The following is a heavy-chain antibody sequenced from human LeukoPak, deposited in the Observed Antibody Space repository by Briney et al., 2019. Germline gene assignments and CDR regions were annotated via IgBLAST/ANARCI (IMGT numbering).Heavy chain of an antibody. D-gene: IGHD6-19*01. V-gene: IGHV3-15*01. CDR2: IKSKTDGGTT. CDR1: GFTFSNPW. Sequence: PGESLRLSCAASGFTFSNPWMSWVRQAPGKGLEWVGRIKSKTDGGTTDYAAPVKGRFTISRDDSKNTLYLQMNSLKTEDTAVYYCTTGSQGVAVGMGFYWGQGTLVTVTS. CDR3: TTGSQGVAVGMGFY. J-gene: IGHJ4*02.